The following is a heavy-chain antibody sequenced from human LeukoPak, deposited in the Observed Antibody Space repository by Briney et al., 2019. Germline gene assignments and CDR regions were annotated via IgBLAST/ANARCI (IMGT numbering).Heavy chain of an antibody. CDR2: ISYSGST. V-gene: IGHV4-59*08. J-gene: IGHJ4*02. CDR3: ARQSRGTTARPFDY. Sequence: PSETLSLTCTVSGGSISSYYWSWIRQPPGKGLEWIGYISYSGSTNCNPSLESRVTISGDTSKNQFSLKLSSVTAADTAFYYCARQSRGTTARPFDYWGQGTLVTVSS. D-gene: IGHD1-1*01. CDR1: GGSISSYY.